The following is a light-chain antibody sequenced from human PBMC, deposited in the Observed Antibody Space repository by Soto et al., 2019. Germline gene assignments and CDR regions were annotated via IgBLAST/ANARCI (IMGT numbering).Light chain of an antibody. Sequence: AIRMTQSPSSFSASTGDRVTITCRASQGISSYLAWYQQKPGKAPKLLVYAASTLQYGVPSRFSGGGSGTDFTLTISCLQSEDFATYFCQQYYTYPQTFGQGTKLEIK. V-gene: IGKV1-8*01. CDR3: QQYYTYPQT. J-gene: IGKJ2*01. CDR1: QGISSY. CDR2: AAS.